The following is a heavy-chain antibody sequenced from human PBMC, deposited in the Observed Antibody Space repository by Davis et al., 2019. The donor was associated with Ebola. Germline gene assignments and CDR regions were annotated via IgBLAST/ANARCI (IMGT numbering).Heavy chain of an antibody. D-gene: IGHD4-17*01. V-gene: IGHV4-34*01. CDR2: INHSGST. J-gene: IGHJ4*02. CDR3: ARETTVTLIDY. CDR1: GGSFRGYY. Sequence: SETLSLTSTVSGGSFRGYYWSWIRQPPGKGLEWIGEINHSGSTNYNPSLKSRVTVSVDTSKNQFSLKLSSVTAADTAVYYCARETTVTLIDYWGQGTLVTVSS.